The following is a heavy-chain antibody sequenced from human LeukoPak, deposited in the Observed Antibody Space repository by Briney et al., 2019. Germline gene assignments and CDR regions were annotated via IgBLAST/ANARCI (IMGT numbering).Heavy chain of an antibody. D-gene: IGHD4-11*01. CDR3: AKDSSWPHYSNSYATFDY. J-gene: IGHJ4*02. V-gene: IGHV3-30*02. CDR2: IRYDGSNK. Sequence: GGSLRLSCAASGFTFSSYGMHWVRQAPGKGLEWVAFIRYDGSNKYYADSVKGRFTISRDNSKNTLYLQMNSLRAEDTAVYYCAKDSSWPHYSNSYATFDYWGQGTLVTVSS. CDR1: GFTFSSYG.